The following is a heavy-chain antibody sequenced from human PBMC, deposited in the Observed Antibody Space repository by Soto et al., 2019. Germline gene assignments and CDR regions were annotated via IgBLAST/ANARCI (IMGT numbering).Heavy chain of an antibody. CDR2: IWYDGSNK. J-gene: IGHJ5*02. V-gene: IGHV3-33*01. CDR3: ARADSSGYYAVVA. D-gene: IGHD3-22*01. CDR1: GFTFSSYG. Sequence: QVQLVESGGGVVQPGRSLRLSCAASGFTFSSYGMHWVRQAPGKGLEWVAVIWYDGSNKYYADSVKGRFTISRDNSKNTLYLQMNSPRAEDTAVYYCARADSSGYYAVVAWGQGTLVTVSS.